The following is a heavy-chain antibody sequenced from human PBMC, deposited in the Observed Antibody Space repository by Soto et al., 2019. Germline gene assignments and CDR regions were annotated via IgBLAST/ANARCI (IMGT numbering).Heavy chain of an antibody. CDR2: ISYSGSA. D-gene: IGHD3-10*01. J-gene: IGHJ4*01. Sequence: SETLSLTCTVSGGSISSGNYYWSWIRQPPGKGLEWIGFISYSGSAYYNPSLKSRVTISVDTSKNQFSLNLSFVTAADTAVYYCARHRYDSGTSYHDYWGQGTLVTVSS. CDR3: ARHRYDSGTSYHDY. V-gene: IGHV4-30-4*01. CDR1: GGSISSGNYY.